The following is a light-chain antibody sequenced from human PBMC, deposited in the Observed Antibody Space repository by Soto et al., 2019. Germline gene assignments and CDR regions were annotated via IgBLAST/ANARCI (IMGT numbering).Light chain of an antibody. CDR1: SSNIGSNT. V-gene: IGLV1-44*01. CDR2: PNN. CDR3: AAWDDSLNGRV. J-gene: IGLJ1*01. Sequence: QSVLTQPPSASGTPAQRVTISCSGSSSNIGSNTVNWYQQLPGTAPKLLIYPNNQRPSGVPDRFSGSKSGTSASLAISGLQSEDEADYYCAAWDDSLNGRVFGTGTKVTV.